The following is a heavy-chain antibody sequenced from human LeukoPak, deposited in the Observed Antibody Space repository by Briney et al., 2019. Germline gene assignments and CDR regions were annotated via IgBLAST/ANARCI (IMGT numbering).Heavy chain of an antibody. CDR3: ARLDCLNEGCYNH. CDR1: GDSPTSSY. D-gene: IGHD2-15*01. CDR2: VSSAGTT. Sequence: SQTLSLTSSVSGDSPTSSYWNWVRQPPGKGLEWIGYVSSAGTTNYNPSLRSRLIISVDTATNDISLNLTSVTAADTAIYYCARLDCLNEGCYNHWGRGTLVTVSS. J-gene: IGHJ5*02. V-gene: IGHV4-59*08.